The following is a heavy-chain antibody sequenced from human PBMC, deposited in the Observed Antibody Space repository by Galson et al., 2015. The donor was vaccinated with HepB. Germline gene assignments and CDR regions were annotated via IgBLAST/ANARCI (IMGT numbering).Heavy chain of an antibody. J-gene: IGHJ6*02. D-gene: IGHD4-17*01. CDR1: GFTFSSYW. Sequence: SLRLSCAASGFTFSSYWMHWVRRAPGKGLVWVSRINSDGSSTSYADSVKGRFTISRDNAKNTLYLQMNSLRAEDTAVYYCARHYGDYVGVYYYYGMDVWGQGTTVTVSS. V-gene: IGHV3-74*01. CDR3: ARHYGDYVGVYYYYGMDV. CDR2: INSDGSST.